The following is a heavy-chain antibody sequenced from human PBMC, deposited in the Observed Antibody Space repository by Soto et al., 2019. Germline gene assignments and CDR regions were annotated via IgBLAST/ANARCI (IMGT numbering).Heavy chain of an antibody. D-gene: IGHD6-6*01. CDR3: AKDGLYSSSSN. Sequence: GGSLRLSCAASGFTFSSYAMGWVRQAPGKGLEWVSAISGSGGSTYYADSVKGRFTISRDNSKNTLYLQMNSLRAEDTAVYYCAKDGLYSSSSNWGQGTLVTVSS. CDR1: GFTFSSYA. CDR2: ISGSGGST. V-gene: IGHV3-23*01. J-gene: IGHJ4*02.